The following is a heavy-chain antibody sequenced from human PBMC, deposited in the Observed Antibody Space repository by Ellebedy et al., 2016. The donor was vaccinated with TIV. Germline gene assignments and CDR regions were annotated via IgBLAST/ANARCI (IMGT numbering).Heavy chain of an antibody. CDR1: GDSISNYR. Sequence: MPSETLSLTCTVSGDSISNYRWSWIRQPAGKGLEWIGRVFPTGSTNYNPSLKSRAAMSVDTSKNQFSLRLRSVTAADTAVYYCARDEFYYHSGTSVWYFNLWGRGKLVAVSS. J-gene: IGHJ2*01. CDR3: ARDEFYYHSGTSVWYFNL. D-gene: IGHD3-10*01. V-gene: IGHV4-4*07. CDR2: VFPTGST.